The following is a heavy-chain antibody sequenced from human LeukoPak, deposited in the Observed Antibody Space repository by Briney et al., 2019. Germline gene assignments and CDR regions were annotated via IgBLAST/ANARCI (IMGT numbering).Heavy chain of an antibody. CDR2: VFHSGST. V-gene: IGHV4-59*01. J-gene: IGHJ4*02. CDR1: GGSISCYY. Sequence: SETLSLTCTVSGGSISCYYWSWIRQPPGKGLEWIGYVFHSGSTNYSPSLKSRVTISIDTSKNQFSLKLTSVTAADTAVYYCATDSGYGDPFDYWGQGTLVTVSS. CDR3: ATDSGYGDPFDY. D-gene: IGHD4-17*01.